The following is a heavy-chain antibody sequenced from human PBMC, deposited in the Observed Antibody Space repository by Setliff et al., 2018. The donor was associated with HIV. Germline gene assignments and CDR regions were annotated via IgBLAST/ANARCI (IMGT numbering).Heavy chain of an antibody. Sequence: SETLSLTCTVSGGSISSSSYYWGWIRQPPGKGLEWIGSIYYSGSTYYNPSLKSRVAISVDTSKSQFSLKMTSVTAADTAVYYCARGLSVYSYANVYYYHGMDVWGQGTTVTVSS. CDR2: IYYSGST. CDR1: GGSISSSSYY. J-gene: IGHJ6*02. D-gene: IGHD5-18*01. V-gene: IGHV4-39*01. CDR3: ARGLSVYSYANVYYYHGMDV.